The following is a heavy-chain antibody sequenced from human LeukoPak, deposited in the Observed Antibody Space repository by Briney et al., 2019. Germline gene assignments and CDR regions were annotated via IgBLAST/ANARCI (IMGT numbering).Heavy chain of an antibody. J-gene: IGHJ4*02. CDR3: ARGLDCSGGSCYFDY. D-gene: IGHD2-15*01. CDR1: GGSISSSSYY. Sequence: SETLSLTCTVSGGSISSSSYYWGWIRHPPGKGREWIGSIYYSASTYYNPSLKIRVTISVDTSKNQFSLKLRSVTAADAGVYYCARGLDCSGGSCYFDYWGQGTLVTVSS. CDR2: IYYSAST. V-gene: IGHV4-39*07.